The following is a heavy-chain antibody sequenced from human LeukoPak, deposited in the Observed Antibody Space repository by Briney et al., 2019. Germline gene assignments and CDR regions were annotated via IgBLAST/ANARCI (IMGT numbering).Heavy chain of an antibody. CDR1: GGTFSSYA. CDR2: INPNSGVT. Sequence: GASVKVSCKASGGTFSSYAISWVRQAPGQGLEWMGWINPNSGVTNSAQKFQGRVTMTRDTSISTAYMELSRLRSDDTAVYYCARDGGFDYWGQGTLVTVSS. V-gene: IGHV1-2*02. CDR3: ARDGGFDY. J-gene: IGHJ4*02. D-gene: IGHD3-16*01.